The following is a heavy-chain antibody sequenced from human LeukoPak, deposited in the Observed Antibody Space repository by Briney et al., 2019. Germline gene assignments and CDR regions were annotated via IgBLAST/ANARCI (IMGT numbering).Heavy chain of an antibody. CDR3: AKVSVCYGCYLDY. D-gene: IGHD3-16*01. J-gene: IGHJ4*02. CDR2: ISGAGDNT. Sequence: GGTLRLSCAASVYTFSSHGLTWVPGAPGKGLECVLTISGAGDNTYYAETVKGRFTISRDIPKNTLYLQMHRLRAQDGAIFHWAKVSVCYGCYLDYWGQGPVVSVS. V-gene: IGHV3-23*01. CDR1: VYTFSSHG.